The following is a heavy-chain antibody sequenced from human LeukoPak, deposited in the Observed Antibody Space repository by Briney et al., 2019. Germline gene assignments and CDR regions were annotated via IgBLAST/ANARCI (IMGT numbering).Heavy chain of an antibody. D-gene: IGHD3-10*01. CDR3: AKSRPLRITMVRGSGIYFDY. J-gene: IGHJ4*02. Sequence: GGSLRLSCAASGFTFSSYGMSWVRQAPGKGLEWVSAISGSGGSTYYADSVKGRFTISRDKSKNTLYLQMNSLRAEDTAVYYCAKSRPLRITMVRGSGIYFDYWGQGTLVTVSS. CDR1: GFTFSSYG. CDR2: ISGSGGST. V-gene: IGHV3-23*01.